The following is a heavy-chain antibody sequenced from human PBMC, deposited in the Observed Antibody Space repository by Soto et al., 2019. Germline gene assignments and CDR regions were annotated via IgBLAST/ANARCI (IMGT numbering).Heavy chain of an antibody. Sequence: EVQLVESGGGLVKPGGSLRLSCAASGFTFSSYTMNWVRQAPGKGLEWVSSLSSSSTSIYYADSVKGRFTISRDNAKNSLYLQMNSLRAEDTAVYYCARSSAVAGSRFDYWGQGTLVTVSS. J-gene: IGHJ4*02. V-gene: IGHV3-21*01. CDR1: GFTFSSYT. CDR2: LSSSSTSI. D-gene: IGHD6-19*01. CDR3: ARSSAVAGSRFDY.